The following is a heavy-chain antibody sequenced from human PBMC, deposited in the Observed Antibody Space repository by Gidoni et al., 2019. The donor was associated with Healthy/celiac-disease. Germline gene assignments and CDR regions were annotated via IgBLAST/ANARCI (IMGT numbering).Heavy chain of an antibody. J-gene: IGHJ4*02. CDR2: INHSGST. V-gene: IGHV4-34*01. Sequence: QVQLHPCGAGLLKPSETLSLTCAVYGGSFRGYYWSWIRQPPGKGLEWIGEINHSGSTNYNPSLKSRVTISVDTSKNQFSLKLSSVTAADTAVYYCARGRGAAAAPGEFDYWGQGTLVTVSS. CDR3: ARGRGAAAAPGEFDY. D-gene: IGHD6-13*01. CDR1: GGSFRGYY.